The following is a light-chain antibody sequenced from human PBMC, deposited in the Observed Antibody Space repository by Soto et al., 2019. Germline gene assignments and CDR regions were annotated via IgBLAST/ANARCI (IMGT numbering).Light chain of an antibody. CDR1: SSDVGTYNL. CDR2: EGT. V-gene: IGLV2-23*01. CDR3: SSYAGSSTHVV. Sequence: QSALTQPASVSGSPGQSITISCTGTSSDVGTYNLVSWYQQHPGKAPKLMIYEGTKRPSGVSNRFSGSKSGNTASLTISGLQAEDEADYYGSSYAGSSTHVVFGGRTKLTVL. J-gene: IGLJ2*01.